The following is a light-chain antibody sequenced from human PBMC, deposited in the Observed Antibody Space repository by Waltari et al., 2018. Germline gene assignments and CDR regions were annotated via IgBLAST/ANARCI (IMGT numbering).Light chain of an antibody. CDR2: KAS. V-gene: IGKV1-5*03. CDR1: QSLSNW. Sequence: DIQMTQSPSTLSASVGDRVPITCRASQSLSNWLAWYQQKPGKAPKVLIYKASTVDSVVPSRFSGSGSGTEFTLTISSLQPDDCATYYCQQYRNLWTFGQGTKVEIK. J-gene: IGKJ1*01. CDR3: QQYRNLWT.